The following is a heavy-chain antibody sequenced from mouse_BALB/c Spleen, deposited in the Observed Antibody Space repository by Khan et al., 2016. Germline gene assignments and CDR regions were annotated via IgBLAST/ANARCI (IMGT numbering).Heavy chain of an antibody. D-gene: IGHD2-14*01. J-gene: IGHJ1*03. V-gene: IGHV9-2-1*01. CDR1: GYTFTDFS. CDR2: RNTETGEP. Sequence: QIQLVQSGPELKKPGETVKISCKASGYTFTDFSMHWVKQAPGKGLKWMGWRNTETGEPTYADDFRGRFAFSLETSASTAYLQINNLKTEDTATYLCARLVRGGFDVWGTGPTVTVSS. CDR3: ARLVRGGFDV.